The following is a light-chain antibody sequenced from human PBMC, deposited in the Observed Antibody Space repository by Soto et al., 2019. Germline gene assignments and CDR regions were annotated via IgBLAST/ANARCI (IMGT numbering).Light chain of an antibody. CDR1: QSVSRN. Sequence: EIVMTQSPATLSVSPGEKTSLSCRASQSVSRNLAWYQQKPGQTPRLLIYGTSTRATGVPARFSAIGSGTEFTLTISSLQSEDFAIYYCQQYNSHSSYTFGQGTKLEIK. CDR3: QQYNSHSSYT. J-gene: IGKJ2*01. CDR2: GTS. V-gene: IGKV3-15*01.